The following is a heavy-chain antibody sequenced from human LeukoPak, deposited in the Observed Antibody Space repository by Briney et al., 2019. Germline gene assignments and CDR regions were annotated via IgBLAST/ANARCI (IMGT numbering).Heavy chain of an antibody. D-gene: IGHD2-15*01. CDR3: ARDCSGGSCSFQH. CDR2: VFYNGAT. CDR1: GGSFSGYY. Sequence: SETLSLTCAVYGGSFSGYYWSWIRQPPGKGLEWIGTVFYNGATQYSPSLRSRVTISIDTSKNQFSLKLSSVTAADTAVYYCARDCSGGSCSFQHWGQGTLVTVSS. J-gene: IGHJ1*01. V-gene: IGHV4-34*12.